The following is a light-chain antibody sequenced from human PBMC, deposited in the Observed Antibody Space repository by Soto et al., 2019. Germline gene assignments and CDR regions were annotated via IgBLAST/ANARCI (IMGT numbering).Light chain of an antibody. V-gene: IGKV3-20*01. CDR3: QQYGDWPS. CDR1: QSVSSSN. CDR2: GAS. J-gene: IGKJ1*01. Sequence: EIVLTQSPGTLSLSPGARATLSCRASQSVSSSNLAWYQQKPGQAPRLLIYGASSRATGIPDRFSGSGSGTDFTLTISRLEPEDFAVYYCQQYGDWPSFGLGTKVDI.